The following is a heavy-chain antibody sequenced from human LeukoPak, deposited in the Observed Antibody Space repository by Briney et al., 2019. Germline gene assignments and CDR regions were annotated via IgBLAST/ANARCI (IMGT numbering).Heavy chain of an antibody. CDR1: GFTFSSYA. J-gene: IGHJ4*02. CDR3: ARDRMVRGVIITRLDY. Sequence: GRSLRLSCAASGFTFSSYAMHWVRQAPGKGLEWVAVISYDGSNKYYVDSVKGRFTISRDNSKNTLYLQMNSLRAEDTAVYYCARDRMVRGVIITRLDYWGQGTLVTVSS. D-gene: IGHD3-10*01. V-gene: IGHV3-30-3*01. CDR2: ISYDGSNK.